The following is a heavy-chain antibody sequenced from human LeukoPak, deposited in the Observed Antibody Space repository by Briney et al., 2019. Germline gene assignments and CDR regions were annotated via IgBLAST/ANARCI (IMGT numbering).Heavy chain of an antibody. CDR3: ATKGRDYYDSKGGAFDI. V-gene: IGHV3-21*01. J-gene: IGHJ3*02. Sequence: PGGSLRLSCAASGFTFSSYSMNWVRQAPGKGLEWVSSISSSSSYIYYADSVKGRFTISRDNSKNTLYLQMNSLRAEDTAVYYCATKGRDYYDSKGGAFDIWGQGTMVTVSS. D-gene: IGHD3-22*01. CDR2: ISSSSSYI. CDR1: GFTFSSYS.